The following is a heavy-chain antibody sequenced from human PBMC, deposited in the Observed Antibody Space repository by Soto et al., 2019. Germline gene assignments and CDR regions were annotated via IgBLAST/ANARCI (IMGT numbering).Heavy chain of an antibody. Sequence: EVQLVESGGGLVKPGGSLRLSCAASGFTFSSYSMNWVRQAPGKGLEWVSSISSSSSYIYYAGSVKGQFTISRDNAKNSLYLQMNSLRAEDTAVYYCARDQPGYSYGYGLGYWGQGTLVTVSS. CDR1: GFTFSSYS. CDR3: ARDQPGYSYGYGLGY. V-gene: IGHV3-21*01. CDR2: ISSSSSYI. J-gene: IGHJ4*02. D-gene: IGHD5-18*01.